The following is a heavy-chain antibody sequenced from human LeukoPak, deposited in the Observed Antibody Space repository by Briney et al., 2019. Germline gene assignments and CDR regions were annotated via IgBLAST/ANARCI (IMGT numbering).Heavy chain of an antibody. CDR3: AKASEERYSGYDDYLHY. Sequence: GGSLRLSCAASGFIFNSHSMNWVRQAPGKGLEWVSSISSTSSYIYYADSVKSRFTISRDNAKNPVYLQMNNLRTEDTALYYCAKASEERYSGYDDYLHYWGQGTLVTVSS. CDR1: GFIFNSHS. D-gene: IGHD5-12*01. CDR2: ISSTSSYI. V-gene: IGHV3-21*04. J-gene: IGHJ4*02.